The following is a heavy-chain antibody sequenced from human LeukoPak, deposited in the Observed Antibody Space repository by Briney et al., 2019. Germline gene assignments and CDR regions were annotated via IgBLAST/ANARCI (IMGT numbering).Heavy chain of an antibody. CDR3: AKGYDSSGYYLDY. CDR2: MRSDGSTK. D-gene: IGHD3-22*01. CDR1: GFSFSSYG. Sequence: GGSLRLSCAASGFSFSSYGMRWVRQAPGKGLEWVAYMRSDGSTKYYADSVKGRFTISRDNSKKTLYLQMNSLRPEDTAVYYCAKGYDSSGYYLDYWGQGTLVTVSP. J-gene: IGHJ4*02. V-gene: IGHV3-30*02.